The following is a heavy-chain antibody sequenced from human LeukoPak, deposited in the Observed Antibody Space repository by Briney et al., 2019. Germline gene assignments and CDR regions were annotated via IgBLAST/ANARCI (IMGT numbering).Heavy chain of an antibody. CDR3: ARGPYGSENYYDY. Sequence: ASVRVSFKASGYTFTDCHVHWVRQAPGQGLEWMGWINPNSGGTNYAQKFQGRVTMTRDTSISTAYMELSRLRSDDTAVYYCARGPYGSENYYDYWGQGTLATVSS. D-gene: IGHD3-10*01. J-gene: IGHJ4*02. V-gene: IGHV1-2*02. CDR2: INPNSGGT. CDR1: GYTFTDCH.